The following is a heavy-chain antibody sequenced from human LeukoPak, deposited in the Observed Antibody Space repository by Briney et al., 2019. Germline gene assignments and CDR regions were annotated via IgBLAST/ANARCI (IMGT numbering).Heavy chain of an antibody. D-gene: IGHD2-2*01. V-gene: IGHV3-30*03. CDR1: GFTFRSYG. Sequence: PGRSLRLSCAASGFTFRSYGIHWVRQAPGKGLEWVAVISFDGSSKYYADSVKGRFTISRDNAKNSLYLQMNSLRAEDTAVYYCAHQGYGSSAQGAFDIWGQGTMVTVSS. CDR2: ISFDGSSK. CDR3: AHQGYGSSAQGAFDI. J-gene: IGHJ3*02.